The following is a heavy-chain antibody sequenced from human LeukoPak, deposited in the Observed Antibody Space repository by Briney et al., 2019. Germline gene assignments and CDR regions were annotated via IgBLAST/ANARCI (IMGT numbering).Heavy chain of an antibody. V-gene: IGHV3-23*01. Sequence: GGSLRLSCAASGFTFSSYAMSWVRQAPGKGLEWVSGFVNSGGTTYYADSVKGRFTISRDNSKDTLFLQMNSLRAEDTAVYYCAKDWGYYGSGRYHFDCWGQGTLVTVSS. CDR3: AKDWGYYGSGRYHFDC. J-gene: IGHJ4*02. CDR2: FVNSGGTT. CDR1: GFTFSSYA. D-gene: IGHD3-10*01.